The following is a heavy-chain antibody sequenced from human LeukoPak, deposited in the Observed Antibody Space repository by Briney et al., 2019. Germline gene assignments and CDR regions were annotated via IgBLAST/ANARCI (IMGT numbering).Heavy chain of an antibody. D-gene: IGHD1-26*01. CDR3: AKSVGATSLAIDY. V-gene: IGHV3-30*18. CDR1: GFTFSSYG. CDR2: ISYDGSNK. J-gene: IGHJ4*02. Sequence: GGSLRLSCAASGFTFSSYGMHWVRQAPGKRLERVAVISYDGSNKYYADSVKGRFTISRDNSKNTLYLQMNSLRAEDTAVYYCAKSVGATSLAIDYWGQGTLVTVSS.